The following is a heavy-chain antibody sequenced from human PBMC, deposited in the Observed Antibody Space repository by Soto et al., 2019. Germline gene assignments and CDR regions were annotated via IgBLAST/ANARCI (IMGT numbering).Heavy chain of an antibody. V-gene: IGHV3-72*01. J-gene: IGHJ4*02. Sequence: RGSLRLSCAGSGFTFSDHYMDWVRQAPGKGLEWVARSRNKGNSYTTEYAASVRGRCTISRDESNNSLNLQMNSLRVDDTAVYYCTMSFSLGGGPFSFDYWGQGALGTRSS. CDR3: TMSFSLGGGPFSFDY. D-gene: IGHD2-15*01. CDR2: SRNKGNSYTT. CDR1: GFTFSDHY.